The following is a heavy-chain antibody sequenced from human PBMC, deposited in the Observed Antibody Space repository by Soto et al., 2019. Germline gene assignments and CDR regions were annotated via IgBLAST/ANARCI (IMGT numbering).Heavy chain of an antibody. CDR3: ARHPTYYDILTGYSYYYGMDV. V-gene: IGHV5-51*01. D-gene: IGHD3-9*01. J-gene: IGHJ6*02. CDR2: IYPGDSDT. Sequence: LKISCKGSGYSFTSYWIGWVRQMPGKGLEWMGIIYPGDSDTRYSPSFQGQVTISADKSISTAYLQWSSLKASDTAMYYCARHPTYYDILTGYSYYYGMDVWGQGTTVTVSS. CDR1: GYSFTSYW.